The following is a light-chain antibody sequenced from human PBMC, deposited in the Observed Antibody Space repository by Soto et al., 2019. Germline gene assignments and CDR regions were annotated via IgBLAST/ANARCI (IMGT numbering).Light chain of an antibody. CDR1: QSVSSY. J-gene: IGKJ5*01. CDR2: DAS. CDR3: QQRYNWPPIT. V-gene: IGKV3-11*01. Sequence: EIVLTQSPATLSLSPGERATLSCRASQSVSSYLAWYQHKPGQAPRLLIYDASNRATGIPARFSGSGSGTDFTLTISSLEPEDVAVYYCQQRYNWPPITFGQGTRLEIK.